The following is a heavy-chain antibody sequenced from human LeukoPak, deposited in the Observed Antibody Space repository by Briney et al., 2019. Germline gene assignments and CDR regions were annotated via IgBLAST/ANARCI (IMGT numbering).Heavy chain of an antibody. CDR3: ARGAYNSGGTLEI. J-gene: IGHJ4*02. Sequence: PGGSLRLSCAASGFTFSSYSMNWVRQAPGKGLEWVSYISTSGNYIYYSDSVKGRFTIPRDNAKNSLYLQMHSLRADDTAVYYCARGAYNSGGTLEIWGQGTLVTVSS. CDR1: GFTFSSYS. CDR2: ISTSGNYI. V-gene: IGHV3-21*01. D-gene: IGHD3-22*01.